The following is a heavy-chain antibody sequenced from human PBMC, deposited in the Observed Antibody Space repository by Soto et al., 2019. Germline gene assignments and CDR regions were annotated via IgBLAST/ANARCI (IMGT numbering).Heavy chain of an antibody. J-gene: IGHJ4*02. D-gene: IGHD1-20*01. Sequence: GGSLRLSCAASGLTFSSSGVHGVRQAPGKGLEWVAVISYDGSNKFYADSVKGRFTISRDNFRNTLYLQMNSLRAEDTAVYYCAKEFHSWNYFDYWGQGTLGTVSS. CDR2: ISYDGSNK. CDR1: GLTFSSSG. V-gene: IGHV3-30*18. CDR3: AKEFHSWNYFDY.